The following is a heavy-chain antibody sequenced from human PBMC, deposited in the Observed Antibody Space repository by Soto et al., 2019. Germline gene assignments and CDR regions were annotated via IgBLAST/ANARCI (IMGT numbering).Heavy chain of an antibody. D-gene: IGHD3-16*01. V-gene: IGHV1-69*01. CDR1: GGTFSSYA. J-gene: IGHJ4*02. CDR2: IIPIFGTA. Sequence: QVQLVQSGAEVQKPGSSVKVSCKASGGTFSSYAISWVRQAPGQGLEWMGGIIPIFGTANYAQKFQGRVTITADESTSTADMELSSLRSEDTAGYDCARYRRGGDCFDYWGKGTLVTVSS. CDR3: ARYRRGGDCFDY.